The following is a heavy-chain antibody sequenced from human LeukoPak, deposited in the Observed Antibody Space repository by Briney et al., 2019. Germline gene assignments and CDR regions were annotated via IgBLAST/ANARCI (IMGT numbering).Heavy chain of an antibody. D-gene: IGHD1-1*01. CDR3: ARGPNSPLYSYYYMDV. Sequence: SGTLSLTCAVYGGSFSGYDWSWIRHPPGKGLEWVWDINYSGSTNYNPSLKSRITISVDTSKNQSSLKLSSVTAADTAVYYCARGPNSPLYSYYYMDVWGKGTTVTVSS. CDR1: GGSFSGYD. CDR2: INYSGST. V-gene: IGHV4-34*01. J-gene: IGHJ6*03.